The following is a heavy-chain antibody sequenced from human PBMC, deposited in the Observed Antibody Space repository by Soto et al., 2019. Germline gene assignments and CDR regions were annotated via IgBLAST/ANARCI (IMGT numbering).Heavy chain of an antibody. Sequence: GGSLRLSCAASGFTFSSYAMSWVRQAPGKGMEWDSAISGSGGSTYYAASVKGRFTISRDTSKNTLYLQMNSLRAEETAVYYGAPGPRTVTNSVLGYWGQGTLVTVSS. D-gene: IGHD4-17*01. CDR2: ISGSGGST. J-gene: IGHJ4*02. CDR1: GFTFSSYA. CDR3: APGPRTVTNSVLGY. V-gene: IGHV3-23*01.